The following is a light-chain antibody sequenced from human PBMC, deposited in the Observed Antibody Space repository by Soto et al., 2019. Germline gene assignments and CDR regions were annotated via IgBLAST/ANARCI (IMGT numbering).Light chain of an antibody. CDR2: GAS. Sequence: EIVMTQSPATLSVSPGERATLSCRASQSVSSNLAWYQQKPGQAPRLLIYGASTRATGIPARFSGSGSGTEFTLTISSLQSEDFAVYYCQQYNNWHLFCQGTKVEIK. CDR3: QQYNNWHL. CDR1: QSVSSN. J-gene: IGKJ1*01. V-gene: IGKV3-15*01.